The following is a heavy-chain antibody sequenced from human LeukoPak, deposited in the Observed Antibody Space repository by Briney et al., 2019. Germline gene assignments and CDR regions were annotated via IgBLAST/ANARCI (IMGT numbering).Heavy chain of an antibody. CDR3: ARARYCIGSTCPAGYYGMDV. CDR2: INTNTGNP. CDR1: GYTFNSYA. J-gene: IGHJ6*02. V-gene: IGHV7-4-1*02. D-gene: IGHD2-15*01. Sequence: GSVKVSCKASGYTFNSYALDWVRQAPGQGREWMGWINTNTGNPTYAQGFTGRFVFSLDTSVSTAYVEISSLKAEDTAVYYCARARYCIGSTCPAGYYGMDVWGQGTTVTVSS.